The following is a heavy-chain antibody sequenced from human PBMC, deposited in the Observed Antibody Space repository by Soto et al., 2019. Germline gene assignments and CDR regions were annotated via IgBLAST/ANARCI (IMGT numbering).Heavy chain of an antibody. V-gene: IGHV1-8*01. D-gene: IGHD4-17*01. CDR2: MNPNSGNT. Sequence: ASVQVSCTASGYTFTTYDINWVRQATGQGLEWMGWMNPNSGNTGYAQKFQGRVTMTRNTSIRTAYMELSSLRSEDTAVYYCALTTEDAFDIWGQGTMVTVSS. J-gene: IGHJ3*02. CDR3: ALTTEDAFDI. CDR1: GYTFTTYD.